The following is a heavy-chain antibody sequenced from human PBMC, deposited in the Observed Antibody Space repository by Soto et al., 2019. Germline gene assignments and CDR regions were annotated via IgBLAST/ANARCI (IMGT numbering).Heavy chain of an antibody. CDR1: GHSFTSYW. J-gene: IGHJ4*02. Sequence: GASLKMSCPRSGHSFTSYWIRWVRQMPGKGLEWMGIIYPGDSDTRYSTSSQGQVTISADKSISTAYLQWSSLKASDTAMYYCAKSYYDSSGLSFDYWGQGTLVTVSS. CDR2: IYPGDSDT. V-gene: IGHV5-51*01. D-gene: IGHD3-22*01. CDR3: AKSYYDSSGLSFDY.